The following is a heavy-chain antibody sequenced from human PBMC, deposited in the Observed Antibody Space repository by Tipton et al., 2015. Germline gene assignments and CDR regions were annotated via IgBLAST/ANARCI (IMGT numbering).Heavy chain of an antibody. D-gene: IGHD7-27*01. Sequence: SLRLSCAASGFTFSGYYMSWIRQAPGKGLEWISYIGGSGTTIYYAASVQGRFTISRDNANNSLYLQITSLRAEDTAVYYCARVRLWDYYYGMDVWGQGTTVTVSS. CDR1: GFTFSGYY. V-gene: IGHV3-11*01. CDR3: ARVRLWDYYYGMDV. CDR2: IGGSGTTI. J-gene: IGHJ6*02.